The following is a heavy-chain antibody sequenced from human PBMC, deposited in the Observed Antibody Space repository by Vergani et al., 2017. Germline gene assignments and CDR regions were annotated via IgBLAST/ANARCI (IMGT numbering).Heavy chain of an antibody. V-gene: IGHV3-21*04. Sequence: EVQLLESGGGLVQPGGSLRLSCAASGFTFSRYSMNWVRQAPGKGLEWVSSISSSSSHIYYADSVKGRFTISRDNAKNSLYLQMNSLRAEDAAVYYCAREPAVAGTSARYYYYYMDVWGKGTTVTVSS. J-gene: IGHJ6*03. CDR1: GFTFSRYS. CDR3: AREPAVAGTSARYYYYYMDV. D-gene: IGHD6-19*01. CDR2: ISSSSSHI.